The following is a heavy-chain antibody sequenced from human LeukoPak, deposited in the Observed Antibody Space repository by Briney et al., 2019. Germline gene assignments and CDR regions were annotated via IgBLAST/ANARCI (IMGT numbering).Heavy chain of an antibody. CDR3: AKELDTMFFDY. J-gene: IGHJ4*02. Sequence: PGGSLRLSCATSGFNFDRYTIHWVRQAPGKGLEWVSLAGWAGGTTFYSDSVRGRFTISRDSGRKSVYLLMNSLTTDDTAFYFCAKELDTMFFDYWGQGALVTVSS. V-gene: IGHV3-43*01. D-gene: IGHD3-10*02. CDR1: GFNFDRYT. CDR2: AGWAGGTT.